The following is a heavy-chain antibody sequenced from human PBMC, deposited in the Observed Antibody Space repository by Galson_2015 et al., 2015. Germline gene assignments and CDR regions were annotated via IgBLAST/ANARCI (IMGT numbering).Heavy chain of an antibody. Sequence: PLRLSCAASGFTFSNYWMAWVRQAPGKGLEWVANVKQDGSEKHYVDSVKGRFVISSDNAKNSVYLQLNNLRAEDTAVYYCTRGAPQYWYFDLWGRGTLVTVSS. CDR3: TRGAPQYWYFDL. CDR1: GFTFSNYW. V-gene: IGHV3-7*03. CDR2: VKQDGSEK. J-gene: IGHJ2*01.